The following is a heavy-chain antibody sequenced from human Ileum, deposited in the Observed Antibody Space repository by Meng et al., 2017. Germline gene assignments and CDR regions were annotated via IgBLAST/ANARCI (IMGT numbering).Heavy chain of an antibody. Sequence: QGALRESGPGLVRPSGTLSLTCAVSSGSISSNTYWSWVRQPPGKGLEWIGQISHSGSAYYNPSLKSRVTMSVDKSKSQFSLMLTSVTAADTAIYYCARHGGYSQDFWGQGTLVTVSS. CDR3: ARHGGYSQDF. V-gene: IGHV4-4*02. CDR1: SGSISSNTY. J-gene: IGHJ4*02. CDR2: ISHSGSA. D-gene: IGHD4-23*01.